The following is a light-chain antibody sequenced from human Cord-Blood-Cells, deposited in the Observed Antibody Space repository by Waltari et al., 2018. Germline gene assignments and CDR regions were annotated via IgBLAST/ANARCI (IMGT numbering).Light chain of an antibody. CDR2: QDS. Sequence: SYELTQPPSVSVSPGQTASITCSGDTLGDKYACWYQQKPGQSPVLVIYQDSKRPSGNPERFSGSNSGNTATLTISGTQAMDEADYYCQAWDSSTFVVFGGGTKLTVL. CDR1: TLGDKY. CDR3: QAWDSSTFVV. V-gene: IGLV3-1*01. J-gene: IGLJ2*01.